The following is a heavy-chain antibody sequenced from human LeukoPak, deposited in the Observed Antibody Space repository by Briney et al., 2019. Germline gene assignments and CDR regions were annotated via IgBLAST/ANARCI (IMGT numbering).Heavy chain of an antibody. CDR1: GFTFSSYS. CDR3: AKDLSGIAAAGTGYYFDY. V-gene: IGHV3-23*01. CDR2: ISGSGGST. Sequence: GGSLRLSCAASGFTFSSYSMNWVRQAPGKGLEWVSAISGSGGSTYYADSVKGRFTISRDNSKNTLYLQMNSLRAEDTAVYYCAKDLSGIAAAGTGYYFDYWGQGTLVTVSS. D-gene: IGHD6-13*01. J-gene: IGHJ4*02.